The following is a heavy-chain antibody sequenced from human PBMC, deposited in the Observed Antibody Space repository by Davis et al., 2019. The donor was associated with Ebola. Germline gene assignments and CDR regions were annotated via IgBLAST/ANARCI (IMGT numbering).Heavy chain of an antibody. CDR2: ISSSSSTI. D-gene: IGHD1-14*01. V-gene: IGHV3-48*02. Sequence: GESLKIFCAASGFTFSSYSMNWVRQAPGKGLEWVSYISSSSSTIYYADSVNGRFTISRDNAKNSLYLQMNSLRDEDTAVYYCARVGSTTGSYYYYYGMDVWGQGTTVTVSS. CDR1: GFTFSSYS. J-gene: IGHJ6*02. CDR3: ARVGSTTGSYYYYYGMDV.